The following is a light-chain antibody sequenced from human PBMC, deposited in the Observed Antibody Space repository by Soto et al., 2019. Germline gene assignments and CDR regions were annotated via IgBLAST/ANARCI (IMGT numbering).Light chain of an antibody. V-gene: IGLV2-14*03. CDR2: DVT. CDR3: SSYTTSNTRQIV. CDR1: SSDVGGYNY. J-gene: IGLJ1*01. Sequence: QSVLTQPASVSGSPGQSITISCTGTSSDVGGYNYVSWYQHHPAKAPKLIIYDVTNRPSGVSNPFSGSKSGNTASLTISGLQPEDEADYYCSSYTTSNTRQIVFGTGTKVT.